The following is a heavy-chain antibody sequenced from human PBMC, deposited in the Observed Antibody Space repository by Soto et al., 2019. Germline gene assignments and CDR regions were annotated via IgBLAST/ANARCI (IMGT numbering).Heavy chain of an antibody. CDR1: GFTFRSYA. CDR3: AREGLYSSSWYDGMDV. CDR2: ISYDGSNK. V-gene: IGHV3-30-3*01. D-gene: IGHD6-13*01. Sequence: QVQLVESGGGVVQPGRSLRLSCAASGFTFRSYAMHWVRQAPGKGLEWVALISYDGSNKYYADSVKGRFTISRDNSKNTLYLKMNSRRAEDTAVYYCAREGLYSSSWYDGMDVWGQGTTVTVSS. J-gene: IGHJ6*02.